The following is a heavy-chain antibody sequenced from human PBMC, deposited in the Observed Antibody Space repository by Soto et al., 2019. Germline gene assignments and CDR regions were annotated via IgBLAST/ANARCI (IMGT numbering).Heavy chain of an antibody. V-gene: IGHV3-30-3*01. Sequence: QVQLVESGGGVVQPGRSLRLSCAASGFTFSTYAMHWVRQAPGKGLEWVALISYDGNNKYYADSVKGRFTISRDNSKNTLYLQVDSLRAEDAAVYYCAASEAGYSGYDYISDYWGQGTLVTVSS. D-gene: IGHD5-12*01. CDR1: GFTFSTYA. J-gene: IGHJ4*02. CDR2: ISYDGNNK. CDR3: AASEAGYSGYDYISDY.